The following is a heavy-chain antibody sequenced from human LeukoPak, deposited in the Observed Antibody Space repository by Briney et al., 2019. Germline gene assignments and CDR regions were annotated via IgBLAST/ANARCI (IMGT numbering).Heavy chain of an antibody. J-gene: IGHJ6*03. V-gene: IGHV3-7*01. CDR3: AGGSYMDV. CDR1: GFTFSRYW. Sequence: GGSLRLSCAASGFTFSRYWMNWVRQVPGKGLEWVANIKEDGTRLNYVDSVRGRFTISRDNAKGSLYLQMNSLRAEDTAVYYCAGGSYMDVWGKGTTVTVSS. CDR2: IKEDGTRL.